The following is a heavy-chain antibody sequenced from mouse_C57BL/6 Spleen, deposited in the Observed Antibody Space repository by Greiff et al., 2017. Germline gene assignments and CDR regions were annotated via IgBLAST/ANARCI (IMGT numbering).Heavy chain of an antibody. CDR1: GYSITSGYY. V-gene: IGHV3-6*01. D-gene: IGHD2-3*01. CDR2: ISYDGSN. J-gene: IGHJ3*02. Sequence: EVQLVESGPGLVKPSPSLSLTCSVTGYSITSGYYWNWIRQFPGNKLEWMGYISYDGSNNYNPSLKNRISITRDTSKNQFFLKLNSVTTEDTATYYCARSWLLSWGQGTLVTVSA. CDR3: ARSWLLS.